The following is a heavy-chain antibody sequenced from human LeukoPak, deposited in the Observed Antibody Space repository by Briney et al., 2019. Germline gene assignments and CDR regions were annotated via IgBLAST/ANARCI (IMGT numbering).Heavy chain of an antibody. CDR3: ASARSEDAFDI. CDR1: GGSISSGSYY. Sequence: SQTLSLTCTVSGGSISSGSYYWSWIRQPAGKGLEWIGRIWTSGSTNYNPSLKSRVTMSVDTSKNQFSLKLRSVTAADTAVYYCASARSEDAFDIWGQGTMVTVSS. CDR2: IWTSGST. J-gene: IGHJ3*02. V-gene: IGHV4-61*02.